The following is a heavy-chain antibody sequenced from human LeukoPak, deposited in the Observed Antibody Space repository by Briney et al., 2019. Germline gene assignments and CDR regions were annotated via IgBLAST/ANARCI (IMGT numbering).Heavy chain of an antibody. CDR2: IYPGDSDT. D-gene: IGHD3-16*01. J-gene: IGHJ3*02. CDR3: ARRVLSDAFDI. CDR1: GYNFPNYW. V-gene: IGHV5-51*01. Sequence: GESLKISCKGSGYNFPNYWIHWVRQMPGKGLEWMGIIYPGDSDTRYSPSFQGQVTISADKSISTAYLQWISLKASDTAMYYCARRVLSDAFDIWGQGTMVTVSS.